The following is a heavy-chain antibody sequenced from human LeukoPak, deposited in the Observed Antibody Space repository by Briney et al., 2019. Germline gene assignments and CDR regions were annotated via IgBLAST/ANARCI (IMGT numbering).Heavy chain of an antibody. Sequence: PGGSLRLSCAAPGFTFSSYGMHWVRQAPGKGLEWVAVISDDGSNKYYVDSVKGRFTISRDNSKNTLYLQMNSLRAEDTAVFYCASSPTYCSSTSCYINYWGQGALVTVSS. CDR2: ISDDGSNK. D-gene: IGHD2-2*02. J-gene: IGHJ4*02. V-gene: IGHV3-30*03. CDR1: GFTFSSYG. CDR3: ASSPTYCSSTSCYINY.